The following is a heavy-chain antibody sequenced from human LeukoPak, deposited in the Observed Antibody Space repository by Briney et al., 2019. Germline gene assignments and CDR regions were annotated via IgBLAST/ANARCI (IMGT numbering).Heavy chain of an antibody. CDR1: GFTFSNYW. Sequence: PGGSLRLSSAASGFTFSNYWMSWVRQAPGKGLEWVANIKQDGSEKYYVDSVKGRFTISRDNAKNSLCLQMNSLRAEDTAVYYYAREVFRVTTFDYWGRGTLVTVSS. CDR2: IKQDGSEK. J-gene: IGHJ4*02. CDR3: AREVFRVTTFDY. V-gene: IGHV3-7*03. D-gene: IGHD4-17*01.